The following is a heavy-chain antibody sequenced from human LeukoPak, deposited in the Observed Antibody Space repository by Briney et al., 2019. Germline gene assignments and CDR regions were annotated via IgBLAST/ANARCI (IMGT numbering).Heavy chain of an antibody. V-gene: IGHV4-34*01. Sequence: PSETLSLTCAVYGGSFSGYYWSWIRQPPGKGLEWIGEINHSGSTNYNPSLKSRVTISVDTSKNQFSLKLSSVTAADTAVYYCARGITSKRNDFWSGYYLPWWFDPWGQGTLVTVSS. J-gene: IGHJ5*02. D-gene: IGHD3-3*01. CDR2: INHSGST. CDR3: ARGITSKRNDFWSGYYLPWWFDP. CDR1: GGSFSGYY.